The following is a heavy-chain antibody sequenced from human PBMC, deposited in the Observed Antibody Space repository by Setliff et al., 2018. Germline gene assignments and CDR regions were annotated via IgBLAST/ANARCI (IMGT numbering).Heavy chain of an antibody. J-gene: IGHJ4*02. CDR2: IYTSGST. CDR3: ARRQYYDSSGYYYEPPLPFDY. D-gene: IGHD3-22*01. V-gene: IGHV4-4*08. CDR1: DDSITSYY. Sequence: KPSETLSLTCSVSDDSITSYYWSWIRQPPGKGLDWIGYIYTSGSTNYNPSLKSRVTISVDTSKNQFSLKLSSVTGADTAVYYCARRQYYDSSGYYYEPPLPFDYWGQGTLVTVSS.